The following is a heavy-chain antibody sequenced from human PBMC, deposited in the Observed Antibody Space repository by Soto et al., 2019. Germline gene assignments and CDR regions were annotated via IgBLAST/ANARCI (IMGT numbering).Heavy chain of an antibody. Sequence: QLQLQESGPGLVKPSETLSLTCTVSGGSISSSIYYWGWIRQPPGKGLEWIGSIYYSGSTYYNPSLKSRVTISVDTSKNQYSLKLSSVTAADTAVYYCASSSITIFGVVISYSYFDYWGQGTLVTVSS. CDR2: IYYSGST. CDR1: GGSISSSIYY. J-gene: IGHJ4*02. D-gene: IGHD3-3*01. V-gene: IGHV4-39*01. CDR3: ASSSITIFGVVISYSYFDY.